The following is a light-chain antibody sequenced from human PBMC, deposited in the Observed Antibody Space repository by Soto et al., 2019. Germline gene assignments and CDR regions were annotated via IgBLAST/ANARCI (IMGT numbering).Light chain of an antibody. V-gene: IGKV3-20*01. Sequence: EIVLTQSPGTLSLSPGERVTLSCRASQSVSSNYLAWYKQKPGQAPRLLIYDASSRATGIPDRISGSGSGTDFTLTVSRLEPEDFAVYYCQQYGSSLITFGQGTRLEIK. CDR1: QSVSSNY. J-gene: IGKJ5*01. CDR3: QQYGSSLIT. CDR2: DAS.